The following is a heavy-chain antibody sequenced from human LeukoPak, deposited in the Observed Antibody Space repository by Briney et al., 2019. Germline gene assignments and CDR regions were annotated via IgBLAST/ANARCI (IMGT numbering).Heavy chain of an antibody. CDR1: GGSISSSSYY. V-gene: IGHV4-61*05. CDR2: IYNSGST. D-gene: IGHD2-2*01. Sequence: SETLSLTCTVSGGSISSSSYYWGWIRQPPGKGLEWIGYIYNSGSTKYNPSLKSRVTISVDTSKNQFSLKLSSVTAADTAVYYCARWVVPAGLWYFDLWGRGTLVTVSS. CDR3: ARWVVPAGLWYFDL. J-gene: IGHJ2*01.